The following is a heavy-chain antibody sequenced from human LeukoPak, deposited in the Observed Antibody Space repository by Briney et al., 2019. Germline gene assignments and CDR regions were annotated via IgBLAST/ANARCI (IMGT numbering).Heavy chain of an antibody. V-gene: IGHV1-58*01. J-gene: IGHJ4*02. D-gene: IGHD2-2*01. CDR3: ARGTVVPAAFDY. CDR2: IVVGSGNT. CDR1: GFTFTSSA. Sequence: SVKVSCKASGFTFTSSAVQWVRQARGQRLEWIGWIVVGSGNTNYAQKFQGRVTMTEDTSTDTAYMELSSLRSEDTAVYYCARGTVVPAAFDYWGQGTLVTVSS.